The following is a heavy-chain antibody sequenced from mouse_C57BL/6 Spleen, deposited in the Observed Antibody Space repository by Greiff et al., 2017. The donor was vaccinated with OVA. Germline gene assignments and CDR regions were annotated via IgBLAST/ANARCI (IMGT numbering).Heavy chain of an antibody. Sequence: EVNVVESGGGLVKPGGSLKLSCAASGFTFSDYGMHWVRQAPEKGLEWVAYISSGSSTIYYADTVKGRFTISRDNAKNTLFLQMTSLRSEDTAMYYCARSRYYGSSPYFDYWGQGTTLTVSS. CDR2: ISSGSSTI. CDR3: ARSRYYGSSPYFDY. CDR1: GFTFSDYG. D-gene: IGHD1-1*01. V-gene: IGHV5-17*01. J-gene: IGHJ2*01.